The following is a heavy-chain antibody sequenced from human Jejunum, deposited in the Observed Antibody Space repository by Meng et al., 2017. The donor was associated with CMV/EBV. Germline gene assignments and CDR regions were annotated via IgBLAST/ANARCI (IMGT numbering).Heavy chain of an antibody. J-gene: IGHJ6*02. D-gene: IGHD3-3*01. CDR1: TNGVG. Sequence: TNGVGVGWIRQPPGMALEWLALIYWNDGKRYRPGLKGRLTITKVTSKNQVVLTMTNMDPVDTATYYCAHMYDFWSVNYFYYGMDVWGQGTTVTVSS. V-gene: IGHV2-5*01. CDR2: IYWNDGK. CDR3: AHMYDFWSVNYFYYGMDV.